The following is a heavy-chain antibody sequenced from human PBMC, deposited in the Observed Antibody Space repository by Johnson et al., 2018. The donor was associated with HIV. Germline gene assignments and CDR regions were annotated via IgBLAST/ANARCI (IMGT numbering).Heavy chain of an antibody. J-gene: IGHJ3*02. CDR1: GFTFSTNW. Sequence: VQLVESGGDLVQPGGSLRLSCVGSGFTFSTNWMHWVRQAPGKGLAWGARICDDWNDISYATSVKGRFTISRDNSKNTLYLQMNSLRAEDQAVYYCAKGRGSPPGAFDIWGQGTMVTVSS. V-gene: IGHV3-74*03. CDR2: ICDDWNDI. D-gene: IGHD1-26*01. CDR3: AKGRGSPPGAFDI.